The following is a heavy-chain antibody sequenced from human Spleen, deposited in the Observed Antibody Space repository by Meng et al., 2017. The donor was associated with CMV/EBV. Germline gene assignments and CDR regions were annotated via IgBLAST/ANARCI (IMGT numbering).Heavy chain of an antibody. D-gene: IGHD3-3*01. Sequence: GESLKISCAASGFTFSSYAMHWVRQAPGKGLEWVAVISYDGSNKYYADSVKGRFTISRDNSKNTLYLQMDSLKAKDTAMYYCSTSGVFGVVLIFDYWGQGTLVTVSS. CDR3: STSGVFGVVLIFDY. J-gene: IGHJ4*02. CDR2: ISYDGSNK. CDR1: GFTFSSYA. V-gene: IGHV3-30-3*01.